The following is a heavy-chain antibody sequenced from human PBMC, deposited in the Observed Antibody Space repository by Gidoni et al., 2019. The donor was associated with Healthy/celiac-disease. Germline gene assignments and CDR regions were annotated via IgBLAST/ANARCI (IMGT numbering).Heavy chain of an antibody. V-gene: IGHV4-34*01. CDR2: INHSGST. CDR3: ARGRLSEQWLVRGYYYGMDV. CDR1: GGSFSGYY. Sequence: QVQLQQWRAGLLKPSETLSLPCAVYGGSFSGYYWSWIRQPPGKGLEWIGKINHSGSTNYNPSLKSRVTISVDTSKNQFSLKLSSVTAADTAVYYCARGRLSEQWLVRGYYYGMDVWGQGTTVTVSS. J-gene: IGHJ6*02. D-gene: IGHD6-19*01.